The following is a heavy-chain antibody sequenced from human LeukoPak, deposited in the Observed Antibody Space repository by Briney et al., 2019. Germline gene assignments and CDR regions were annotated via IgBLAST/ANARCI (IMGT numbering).Heavy chain of an antibody. V-gene: IGHV3-30*03. CDR3: SHIAVANSFDY. CDR1: GFTFSSYG. J-gene: IGHJ4*02. Sequence: GGSLRLSCAASGFTFSSYGMHWVRQAPGKGLEWVAVISYDGSNKYYADSVKGRFTISRDNSKNTLYLHMNSLRAEDTAVYYCSHIAVANSFDYWGQGTLVTVSS. D-gene: IGHD6-19*01. CDR2: ISYDGSNK.